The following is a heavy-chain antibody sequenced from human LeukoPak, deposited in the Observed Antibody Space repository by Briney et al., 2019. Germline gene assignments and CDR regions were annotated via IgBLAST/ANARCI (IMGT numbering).Heavy chain of an antibody. CDR1: GFTFSSYG. Sequence: GGSLRLSCAASGFTFSSYGMHWVRQAPGKGLEWVAVIWYDGSNKYYADSVKGRFTISRDNSKNTLYLQMNSLRAEDTAVYYCAKPPYYYDSSGYLDYWGQGTLATVSS. V-gene: IGHV3-33*06. J-gene: IGHJ4*02. D-gene: IGHD3-22*01. CDR2: IWYDGSNK. CDR3: AKPPYYYDSSGYLDY.